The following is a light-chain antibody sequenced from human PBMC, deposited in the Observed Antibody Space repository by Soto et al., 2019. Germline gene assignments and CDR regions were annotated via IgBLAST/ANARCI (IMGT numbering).Light chain of an antibody. CDR2: EVN. V-gene: IGLV2-8*01. Sequence: QSALTQPPSASGSLGQSVTISCTGTSSDVGDYTYVSLYQQHPGKAPKFIIYEVNKRPSGVPDRFSGSKSGNRASLTVSGLQAEDEADYYCSSYAGNNKMVFGGGTKRTVL. CDR1: SSDVGDYTY. CDR3: SSYAGNNKMV. J-gene: IGLJ3*02.